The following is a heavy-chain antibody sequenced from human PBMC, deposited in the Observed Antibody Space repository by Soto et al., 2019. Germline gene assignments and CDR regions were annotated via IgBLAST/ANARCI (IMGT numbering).Heavy chain of an antibody. CDR2: ILSSSGVI. J-gene: IGHJ6*03. CDR3: ARDLRAPLVATAMPYYVDV. V-gene: IGHV3-48*01. D-gene: IGHD2-21*02. Sequence: EVQLVESGGGLVQPGGSLRLSCAASGFTFGSYNMNWVRQAPGKGLEWVSFILSSSGVIYYADSVKGRFTISRDNAKNSLYLQMNSLRAEDTAVYYGARDLRAPLVATAMPYYVDVWGKGTTVTVSS. CDR1: GFTFGSYN.